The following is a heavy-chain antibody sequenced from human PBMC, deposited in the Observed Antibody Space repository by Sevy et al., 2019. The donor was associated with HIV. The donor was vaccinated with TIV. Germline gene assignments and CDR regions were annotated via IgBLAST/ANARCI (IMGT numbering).Heavy chain of an antibody. J-gene: IGHJ6*02. D-gene: IGHD2-15*01. CDR1: GGSFSGYY. V-gene: IGHV4-34*01. Sequence: SETLSLTCAVYGGSFSGYYWSWIRQPPGKGLEWIGEINHSGSTNYNPSLKSRVTISVDTSKNQFSLKLSSVTAAETAVYYCARGLHCSGGSCYYYGMDVWGQGTTVTVSS. CDR3: ARGLHCSGGSCYYYGMDV. CDR2: INHSGST.